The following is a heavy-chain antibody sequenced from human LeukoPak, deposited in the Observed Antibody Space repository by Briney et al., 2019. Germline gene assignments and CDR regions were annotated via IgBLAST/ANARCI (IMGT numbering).Heavy chain of an antibody. CDR1: GGSISGYY. J-gene: IGHJ6*04. Sequence: SSGTPCLTSTVPGGSISGYYWRWIRQSAGKGLEWIGRIYTSGSTNYNPSLKSRVTISVDKSKNQFSLKLSSVTAADTAVYYCAREGGGWTHLDVWGKGTTVTVSS. D-gene: IGHD6-19*01. V-gene: IGHV4-4*07. CDR2: IYTSGST. CDR3: AREGGGWTHLDV.